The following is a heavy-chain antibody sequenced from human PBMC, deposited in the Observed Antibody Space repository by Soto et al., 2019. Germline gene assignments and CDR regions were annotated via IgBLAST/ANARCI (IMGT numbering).Heavy chain of an antibody. D-gene: IGHD3-22*01. Sequence: QVQLVESGGGVVQPGRSLRLSCAASGFTFSSYGMHWVRQAPGTGLEWVAVISYDGSNKYYADSVKGRFTISRDNSKNTLYLQMNSLRAEDTAVYYCAKDLDYDSSGLDAFDIWGKGTMVTVSS. CDR3: AKDLDYDSSGLDAFDI. CDR1: GFTFSSYG. V-gene: IGHV3-30*18. CDR2: ISYDGSNK. J-gene: IGHJ3*02.